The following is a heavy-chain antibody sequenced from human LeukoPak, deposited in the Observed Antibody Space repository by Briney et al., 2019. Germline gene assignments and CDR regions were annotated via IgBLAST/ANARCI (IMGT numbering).Heavy chain of an antibody. J-gene: IGHJ4*02. D-gene: IGHD4-17*01. CDR1: GFTFSSYA. Sequence: GGSLRLSCAASGFTFSSYAMSWVRQAPGKGLEWVSAISGRGGSAFYADSVKGRFTISRDNSKNTLFLQMNSLRAEDAAVYYCARDDYGETFDYWGQGTLVTVSS. CDR2: ISGRGGSA. V-gene: IGHV3-23*01. CDR3: ARDDYGETFDY.